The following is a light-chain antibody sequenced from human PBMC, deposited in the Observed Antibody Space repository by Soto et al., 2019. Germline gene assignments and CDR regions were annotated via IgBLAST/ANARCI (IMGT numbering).Light chain of an antibody. V-gene: IGLV2-8*01. CDR3: SSYAGRGNMM. J-gene: IGLJ3*02. CDR2: DVN. CDR1: RSDVGGYNF. Sequence: QSALTQPPSASGSLGQSVTISCTGTRSDVGGYNFVSWYQQHPGKAPRLMIHDVNERPSGVPDRFSGSKSGNTASLTVSGLQAEDEDDYYCSSYAGRGNMMFGGGTKLTVL.